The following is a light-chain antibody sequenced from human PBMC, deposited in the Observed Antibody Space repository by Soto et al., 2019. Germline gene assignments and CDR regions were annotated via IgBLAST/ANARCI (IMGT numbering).Light chain of an antibody. Sequence: QAVLTQPASVSASPGQSITISCTGTSSDIGYYNSVSWYQQHPGTAPQLMIYDVSYRPSGISSRFSGSKSGNTASLTISGLQPEDEADYFCSSYTTTSTRVLGGGTKLTVL. CDR1: SSDIGYYNS. J-gene: IGLJ2*01. CDR3: SSYTTTSTRV. V-gene: IGLV2-14*01. CDR2: DVS.